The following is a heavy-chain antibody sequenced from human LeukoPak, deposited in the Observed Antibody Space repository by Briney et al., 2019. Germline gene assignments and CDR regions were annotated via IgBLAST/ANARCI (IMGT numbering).Heavy chain of an antibody. Sequence: GGSLRLSCAASGFTFSSHAMSWVRQAPGKGLEWVSGISGSGASTTYADSVKGRFTISRDNAKNSVHLQMNSLRAEDTAVYYCVRVENNGYEEYWGQGTLVTVSS. J-gene: IGHJ1*01. CDR3: VRVENNGYEEY. V-gene: IGHV3-23*01. D-gene: IGHD5-12*01. CDR2: ISGSGAST. CDR1: GFTFSSHA.